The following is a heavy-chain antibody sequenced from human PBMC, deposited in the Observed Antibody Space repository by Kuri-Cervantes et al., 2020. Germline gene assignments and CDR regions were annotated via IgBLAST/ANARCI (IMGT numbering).Heavy chain of an antibody. D-gene: IGHD3-9*01. J-gene: IGHJ4*02. CDR2: IIPIFGTA. V-gene: IGHV1-69*06. CDR1: GGTFSSYA. CDR3: ARAALRYFPLPY. Sequence: SGKVSCKASGGTFSSYAISWVRQAPGQGLEWMGGIIPIFGTANYAQKFQGRVTITADKSTSTAYMELSSLRSEDTAVYYCARAALRYFPLPYWGQGTLVTVSS.